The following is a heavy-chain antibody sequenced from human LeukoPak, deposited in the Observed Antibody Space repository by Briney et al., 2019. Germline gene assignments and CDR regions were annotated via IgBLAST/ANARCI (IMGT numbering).Heavy chain of an antibody. D-gene: IGHD3-10*01. J-gene: IGHJ4*02. CDR1: AGSVSGHC. CDR3: ARGGAPRSPGLDY. Sequence: PSETLSLTCAVSAGSVSGHCWSWIRQSPGKGLEWIGYICNSASANYNPSLESRVVMSIDMSENHFSLNVNSVTTADTAVYYCARGGAPRSPGLDYWGQGILVTVSS. V-gene: IGHV4-59*02. CDR2: ICNSASA.